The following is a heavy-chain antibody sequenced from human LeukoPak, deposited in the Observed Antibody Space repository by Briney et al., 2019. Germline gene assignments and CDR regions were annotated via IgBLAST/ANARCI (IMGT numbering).Heavy chain of an antibody. J-gene: IGHJ4*02. CDR1: GFTVITND. V-gene: IGHV3-53*01. Sequence: GGSLRLSCAASGFTVITNDMTWVRQAPGKGLEGVSVLYSDGNTKYADSVQGRFTISRDNSNNTLYLEMNSLSPDDTAVYYCARGVEPLAANTLAYWGQGTLVTVSS. D-gene: IGHD1-14*01. CDR3: ARGVEPLAANTLAY. CDR2: LYSDGNT.